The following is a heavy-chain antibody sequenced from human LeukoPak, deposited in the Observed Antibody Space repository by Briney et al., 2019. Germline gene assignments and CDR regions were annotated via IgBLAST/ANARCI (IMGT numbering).Heavy chain of an antibody. CDR3: ARGESIYGMDV. CDR2: INHSGST. CDR1: GGSFSGYY. J-gene: IGHJ6*02. Sequence: PSETLSLTCAVYGGSFSGYYWSWIRQPPGKGLEWIGEINHSGSTNYNPSLKSRVTISVDTSKNQFSLKLSSVTAADTAVYYCARGESIYGMDVWGQGTTVTVS. D-gene: IGHD3-10*01. V-gene: IGHV4-34*01.